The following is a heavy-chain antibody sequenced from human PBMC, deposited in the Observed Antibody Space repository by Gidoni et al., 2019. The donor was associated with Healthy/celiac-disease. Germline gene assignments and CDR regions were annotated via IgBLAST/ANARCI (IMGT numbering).Heavy chain of an antibody. J-gene: IGHJ3*02. Sequence: EVQLVESGGGLVQPGGSLRLSCAASGFTVSSNYMSWVRQAPGKGLEWVSVIYSGGSTYYADSVKGRFTISRDNSKNTLYLQMNSMRAEDTAVYYCARDGFSGSYTDAFDIWGQGTMVTVSS. CDR1: GFTVSSNY. D-gene: IGHD1-26*01. V-gene: IGHV3-66*01. CDR3: ARDGFSGSYTDAFDI. CDR2: IYSGGST.